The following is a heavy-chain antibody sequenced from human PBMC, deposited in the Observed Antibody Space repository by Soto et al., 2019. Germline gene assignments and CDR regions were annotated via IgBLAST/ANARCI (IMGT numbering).Heavy chain of an antibody. Sequence: ASVKVSCKASGYTFTSYGISWVRQAPGQGLEWMGWISAYNGNTNYAQKLQGRVTMTTDTSTSTAYMELRSLRSDDTAVYYCARDLRKSFYYYYYMDFWGKGTTVTVSS. J-gene: IGHJ6*03. CDR2: ISAYNGNT. CDR3: ARDLRKSFYYYYYMDF. CDR1: GYTFTSYG. V-gene: IGHV1-18*01.